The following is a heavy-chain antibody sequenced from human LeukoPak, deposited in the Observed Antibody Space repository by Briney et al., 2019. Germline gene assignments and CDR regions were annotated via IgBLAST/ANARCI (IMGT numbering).Heavy chain of an antibody. CDR1: GGSISSSDYY. CDR2: IFYSGST. CDR3: ARESSIAALDY. V-gene: IGHV4-39*07. J-gene: IGHJ4*02. Sequence: PSETLSLTCTVSGGSISSSDYYWGWIRQPPGKGLEWIGTIFYSGSTNYNPSLKSRVTISVDTSKNQFSLKLSSVTAADTAVYYCARESSIAALDYWGQGTLVTVSS. D-gene: IGHD6-6*01.